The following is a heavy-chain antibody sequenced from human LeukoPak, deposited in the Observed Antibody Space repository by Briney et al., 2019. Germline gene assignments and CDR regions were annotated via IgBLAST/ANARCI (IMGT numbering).Heavy chain of an antibody. CDR3: ATPLNYYYGSGSYYKFDY. D-gene: IGHD3-10*01. J-gene: IGHJ4*02. Sequence: ASVKVSCKVSGYTLTELSMHWVRQAPGKGLEWMGGFDPEDGETIYAQKFQGRVTMTEDTSTDTAYMELSSLRSEDTAVYYCATPLNYYYGSGSYYKFDYWGQGTLVTVSS. V-gene: IGHV1-24*01. CDR2: FDPEDGET. CDR1: GYTLTELS.